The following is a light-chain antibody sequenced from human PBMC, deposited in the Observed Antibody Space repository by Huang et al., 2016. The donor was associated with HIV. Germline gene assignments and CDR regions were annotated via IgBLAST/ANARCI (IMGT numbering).Light chain of an antibody. CDR2: DAS. V-gene: IGKV3-11*01. Sequence: EIVLTQSPATLSLSPGERATLSCRASQSVGSYLAWYQQKPGQSPSLLIFDASNRATGIPARFRGSGSGTDFTLTISSLEPEDFAVYYCQQRSDWPRTFGQGTKVEIK. J-gene: IGKJ1*01. CDR3: QQRSDWPRT. CDR1: QSVGSY.